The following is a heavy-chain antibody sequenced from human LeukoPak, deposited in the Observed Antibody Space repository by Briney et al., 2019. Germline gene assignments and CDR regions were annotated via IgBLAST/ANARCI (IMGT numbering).Heavy chain of an antibody. CDR3: ARRGDYGGNWHDY. CDR1: GFTFSSYS. Sequence: PGGSLRLSCAASGFTFSSYSMNWVRQAPGKGLEWVSYISSSSSAIYYADSVKGRFTISRDNAKNSLYLQMNSLRAEDTAVYYCARRGDYGGNWHDYWGQGTLVTVSS. CDR2: ISSSSSAI. V-gene: IGHV3-48*01. D-gene: IGHD4-23*01. J-gene: IGHJ4*02.